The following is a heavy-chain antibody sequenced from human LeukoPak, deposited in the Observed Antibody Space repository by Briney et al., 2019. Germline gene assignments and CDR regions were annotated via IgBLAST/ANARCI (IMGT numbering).Heavy chain of an antibody. CDR1: GGSISGYY. J-gene: IGHJ3*02. D-gene: IGHD1-26*01. Sequence: SETLSLTCAVSGGSISGYYWNRIRQPPGKGLEWIGYISNSGSTSYNPSLKSRVTISVDTSKNQFSLRLSSVTAADTAVYYCARWTLRVGATRADAFDTWGQGTMVTVSS. CDR3: ARWTLRVGATRADAFDT. V-gene: IGHV4-59*08. CDR2: ISNSGST.